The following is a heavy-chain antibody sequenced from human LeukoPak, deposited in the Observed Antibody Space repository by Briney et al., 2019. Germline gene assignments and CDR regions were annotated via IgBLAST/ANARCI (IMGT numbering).Heavy chain of an antibody. CDR3: ARCTTGNIHYPLDR. V-gene: IGHV3-23*01. D-gene: IGHD2/OR15-2a*01. J-gene: IGHJ5*02. Sequence: PAESLSLSCAASGFTFSDYAMTWVRQAPGQGLEWVSATSASGISTYYTDSVKGRFTISRDNSKNTLYLQVGSLRAADTAIYYCARCTTGNIHYPLDRWGQGTLITVSS. CDR2: TSASGIST. CDR1: GFTFSDYA.